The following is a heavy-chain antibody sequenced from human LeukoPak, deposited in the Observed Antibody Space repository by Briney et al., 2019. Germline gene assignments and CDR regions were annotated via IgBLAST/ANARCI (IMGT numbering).Heavy chain of an antibody. CDR2: ISGGAGNT. V-gene: IGHV3-23*01. CDR1: GFTYSNSA. Sequence: GESLRLSCAASGFTYSNSAMSWVLQAPGKGLEWVSGISGGAGNTYYADSVKGRFTISRDNSKNTLYLQMNNLRAEDTAVYYCAKAGSIRFDYWGQGTLVTVSS. CDR3: AKAGSIRFDY. J-gene: IGHJ4*02. D-gene: IGHD1-26*01.